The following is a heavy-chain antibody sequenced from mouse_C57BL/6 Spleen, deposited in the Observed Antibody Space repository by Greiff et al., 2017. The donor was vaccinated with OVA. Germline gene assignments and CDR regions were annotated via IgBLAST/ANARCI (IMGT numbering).Heavy chain of an antibody. CDR1: GYTFTSYW. D-gene: IGHD1-1*01. V-gene: IGHV1-72*01. CDR3: ARSPTTVVARGYAMDY. Sequence: VQLQQPGAELVKPGASVKLSCKASGYTFTSYWMHWVKQRPGRGLEWIGRIDPNSGGTKYNEKFKSKATLTVDKPSSTADMQLSSLTSEDSAVYYCARSPTTVVARGYAMDYWGQGTSGTVSS. CDR2: IDPNSGGT. J-gene: IGHJ4*01.